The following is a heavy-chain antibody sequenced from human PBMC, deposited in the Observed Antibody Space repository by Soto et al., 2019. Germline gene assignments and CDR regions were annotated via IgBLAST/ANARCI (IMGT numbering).Heavy chain of an antibody. Sequence: SVKVSCKASGGTFSSYAISWVRQAPGQGLEWMGGIIPIFGTENYAQKFQGRVTITADEYTSTAYMELSSLRSEDTAVYYCARWDAYYDILTGYLLRYYYYGMDVWGQGTTVTVSS. D-gene: IGHD3-9*01. J-gene: IGHJ6*02. CDR1: GGTFSSYA. CDR2: IIPIFGTE. V-gene: IGHV1-69*13. CDR3: ARWDAYYDILTGYLLRYYYYGMDV.